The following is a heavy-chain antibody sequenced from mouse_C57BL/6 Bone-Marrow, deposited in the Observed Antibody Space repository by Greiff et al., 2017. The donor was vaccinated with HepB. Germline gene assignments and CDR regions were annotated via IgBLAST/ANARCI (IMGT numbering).Heavy chain of an antibody. Sequence: QVQLKQSGAELAKPGASVKLSCKASGYTFTSSWMHWVKQRPGQGLEWIGYINPSSGYTKYNQKFKDKATLTADTASSTAYMQLSSLTYEDSAVYCCASYWAVFDDWGQGTTLTVSS. V-gene: IGHV1-7*01. CDR2: INPSSGYT. J-gene: IGHJ2*01. CDR3: ASYWAVFDD. D-gene: IGHD4-1*01. CDR1: GYTFTSSW.